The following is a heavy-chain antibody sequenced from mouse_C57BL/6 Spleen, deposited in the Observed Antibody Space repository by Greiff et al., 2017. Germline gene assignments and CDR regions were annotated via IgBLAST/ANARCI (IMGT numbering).Heavy chain of an antibody. CDR1: GFTFTDYY. J-gene: IGHJ3*01. V-gene: IGHV7-3*01. CDR2: IRNKANGYTT. CDR3: ASDVHWAWFAY. D-gene: IGHD4-1*01. Sequence: EVKLVESGGGLVQPGGSLSLSCAASGFTFTDYYMSWVRQPPGKALEWLGFIRNKANGYTTEYSASGKGRFTISRDNSQIILYLQMNALRAEDGANYCCASDVHWAWFAYWGQGTLVTVSA.